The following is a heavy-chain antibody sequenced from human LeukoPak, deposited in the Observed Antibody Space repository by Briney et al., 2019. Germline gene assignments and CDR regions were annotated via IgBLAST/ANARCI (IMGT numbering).Heavy chain of an antibody. CDR2: IYSGGST. D-gene: IGHD6-19*01. CDR3: ASGRAVTGIFDY. V-gene: IGHV3-53*01. Sequence: PGGPLRLSCAASGFTVSTNYMSWVRQAPGKGLEWVSVIYSGGSTYYADSVKGRFTISRDNSKNTLYLQMNSLRAEDTAVYFCASGRAVTGIFDYWGQGTLVTVSS. J-gene: IGHJ4*02. CDR1: GFTVSTNY.